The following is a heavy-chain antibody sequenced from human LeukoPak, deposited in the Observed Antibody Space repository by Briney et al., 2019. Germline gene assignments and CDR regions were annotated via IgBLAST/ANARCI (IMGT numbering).Heavy chain of an antibody. D-gene: IGHD4-23*01. J-gene: IGHJ4*02. CDR3: ARRSNSWEYYFDY. Sequence: PSETLSLTCTVSGGSISSSSYYWGWIRQPPGKGLEWIGSIYYSGSTYYNPSLKSRVTISVDTSKNQFSLKLSSVTAADTAVYYCARRSNSWEYYFDYWGQGTLVTVSS. CDR1: GGSISSSSYY. CDR2: IYYSGST. V-gene: IGHV4-39*01.